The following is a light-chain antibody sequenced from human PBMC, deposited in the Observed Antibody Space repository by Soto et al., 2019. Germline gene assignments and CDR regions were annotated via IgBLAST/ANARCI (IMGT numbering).Light chain of an antibody. CDR3: QQYGSTPWT. Sequence: EIVLTQSPGTVSSKTGERATLSCRARQRVSSKYLAWYQQKPGQAPRLLIYGASSRATGIPDRFSGSGSGTDFTLTISRLEPEDFAVYYCQQYGSTPWTFGQGTIVDIK. V-gene: IGKV3-20*01. CDR2: GAS. CDR1: QRVSSKY. J-gene: IGKJ1*01.